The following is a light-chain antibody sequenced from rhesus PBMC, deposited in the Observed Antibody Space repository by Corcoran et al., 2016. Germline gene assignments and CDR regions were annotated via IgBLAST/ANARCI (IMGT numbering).Light chain of an antibody. J-gene: IGLJ1*01. CDR3: FLCYDGLHI. CDR1: TGAVTSDNF. V-gene: IGLV7-76*01. Sequence: QPIVTQAPSMTVSPGGKVTLPCGSATGAVTSDNFPNWFQQNPGQGPKRLIFNTDQKPSWTPARFSGSLAGGKAALTLSGAPPEDEADYHCFLCYDGLHIFGGGTRLTVL. CDR2: NTD.